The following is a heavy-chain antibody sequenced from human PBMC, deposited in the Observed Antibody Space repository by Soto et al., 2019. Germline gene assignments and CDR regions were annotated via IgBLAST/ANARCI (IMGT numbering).Heavy chain of an antibody. CDR1: GGSMRSYY. V-gene: IGHV4-4*07. Sequence: QVQLQESGPGLVKPSETLSLTCSVSGGSMRSYYWNWLRQPAGKGLEWIGVSNHRGSTTYNPSLKSRVTISLDTSKNQISLKLTSLTAADTAVYYCARAARPGTQIVVTAATANYFDYWGRGTLVSVSS. D-gene: IGHD2-15*01. J-gene: IGHJ4*02. CDR3: ARAARPGTQIVVTAATANYFDY. CDR2: SNHRGST.